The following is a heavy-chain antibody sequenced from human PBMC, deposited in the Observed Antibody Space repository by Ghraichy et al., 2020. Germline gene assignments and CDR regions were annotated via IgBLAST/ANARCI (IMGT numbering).Heavy chain of an antibody. V-gene: IGHV3-7*01. CDR1: GFTFSSYW. J-gene: IGHJ4*02. D-gene: IGHD5-24*01. Sequence: LSLTCAASGFTFSSYWMSWVRQAPGKGLEWVANIKQDGSEKYYVDSVKGRFTISRDNAKNSLYLQMNSLRAEDTAVYYCARFRTQRWLQFGCKCFDYWGQGTLVTVSS. CDR2: IKQDGSEK. CDR3: ARFRTQRWLQFGCKCFDY.